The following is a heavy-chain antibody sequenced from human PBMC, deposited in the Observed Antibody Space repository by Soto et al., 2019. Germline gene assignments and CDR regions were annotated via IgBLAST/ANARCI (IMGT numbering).Heavy chain of an antibody. CDR1: GGSISSYY. CDR2: IYYSGST. V-gene: IGHV4-59*01. Sequence: SETLSLTWTVSGGSISSYYWSWIRQPPGKGLEWIGYIYYSGSTNYNPSLKSRVTISVDTSKSQFSLKLSSVTAADTAVYYCARQRSSGYRYYFDYWGQGTLVTVS. J-gene: IGHJ4*02. D-gene: IGHD3-22*01. CDR3: ARQRSSGYRYYFDY.